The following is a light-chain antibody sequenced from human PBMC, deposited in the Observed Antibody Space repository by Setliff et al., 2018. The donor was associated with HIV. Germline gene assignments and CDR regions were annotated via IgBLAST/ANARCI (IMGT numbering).Light chain of an antibody. V-gene: IGLV2-14*01. Sequence: QSALAQPASVSGSLGQSITISCTGTSSDIGGHDSVSWYQQHPGKAPKLIISEVSNRPSGVSNRFSGSKSGNTASLTISGLQPEDEADYYCSSYSSSRPRVFGTGTKV. J-gene: IGLJ1*01. CDR3: SSYSSSRPRV. CDR2: EVS. CDR1: SSDIGGHDS.